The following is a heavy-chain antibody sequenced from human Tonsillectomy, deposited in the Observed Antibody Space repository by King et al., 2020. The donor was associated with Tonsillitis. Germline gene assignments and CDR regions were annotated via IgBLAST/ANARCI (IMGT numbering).Heavy chain of an antibody. Sequence: VQLVESGGGLVQPGGSLRLSCAASGFTFSSFWMSWVRQAPGKGLEWVAIIKQDGSEKLYVDSVKGRFTISRDNAKNSLYLQMNSLRADDTAVYYCASGSGWVFDYWGQGTLVTVSS. CDR1: GFTFSSFW. D-gene: IGHD6-25*01. J-gene: IGHJ4*02. CDR3: ASGSGWVFDY. CDR2: IKQDGSEK. V-gene: IGHV3-7*01.